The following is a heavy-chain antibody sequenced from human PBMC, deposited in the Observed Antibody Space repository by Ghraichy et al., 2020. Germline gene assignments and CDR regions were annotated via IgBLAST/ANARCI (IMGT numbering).Heavy chain of an antibody. CDR3: ARDQAIVGPDAFDI. V-gene: IGHV3-53*01. J-gene: IGHJ3*02. Sequence: SCAASGFTVSSNYMSWVRQAPGKGLEWVSVIYSGGSTYYADSVKGRFTISRDNSKNTLYLQMNSLRAEDTAVYYCARDQAIVGPDAFDIWGQGTMVTVSS. D-gene: IGHD1-26*01. CDR1: GFTVSSNY. CDR2: IYSGGST.